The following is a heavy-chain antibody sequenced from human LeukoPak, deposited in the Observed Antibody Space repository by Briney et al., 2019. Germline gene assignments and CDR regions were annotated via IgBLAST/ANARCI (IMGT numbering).Heavy chain of an antibody. CDR3: ARDYTSSHFFDY. CDR1: GFTFKSYS. Sequence: GGSLRLSCAASGFTFKSYSMNWVRQAPGKGLEWVSSISTSSSHMYYADSVKGRFTISRDNAKNSLSLQMNSLRAEDTAVYYCARDYTSSHFFDYWGQGTLVTVSS. V-gene: IGHV3-21*01. CDR2: ISTSSSHM. J-gene: IGHJ4*02.